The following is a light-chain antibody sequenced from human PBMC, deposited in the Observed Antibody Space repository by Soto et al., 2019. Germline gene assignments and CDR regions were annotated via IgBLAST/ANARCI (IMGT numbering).Light chain of an antibody. Sequence: PGERATLSCRASETVATNLAWYQQKPGQAPRLLISGASTRAAGISDRFRGSGSGTEFTLTISSLRSEDSAIYYCQQYFEWPPMTFGQGTKVDIK. V-gene: IGKV3-15*01. CDR3: QQYFEWPPMT. CDR1: ETVATN. J-gene: IGKJ1*01. CDR2: GAS.